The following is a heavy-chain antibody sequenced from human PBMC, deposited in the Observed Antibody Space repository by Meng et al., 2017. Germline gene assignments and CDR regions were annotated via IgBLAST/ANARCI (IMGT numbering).Heavy chain of an antibody. CDR1: GYNFPDYY. CDR2: INPKSGDT. CDR3: ARDEDISAAWKLFGDY. D-gene: IGHD6-25*01. Sequence: ASVKVSCKPSGYNFPDYYIHWVRRVPGQGLEWMGRINPKSGDTHYAQKFQARVTMTGDTSISTAYMELSGLRSDDTAMYYCARDEDISAAWKLFGDYWGQGTLVTVSS. V-gene: IGHV1-2*06. J-gene: IGHJ4*02.